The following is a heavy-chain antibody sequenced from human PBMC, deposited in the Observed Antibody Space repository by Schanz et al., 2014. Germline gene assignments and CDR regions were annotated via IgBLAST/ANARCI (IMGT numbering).Heavy chain of an antibody. CDR3: ARDRGHGDLPGDI. D-gene: IGHD4-17*01. CDR2: ISYSGST. J-gene: IGHJ3*02. CDR1: GGSVSSGGDY. V-gene: IGHV4-31*03. Sequence: QVQLQESGPGLVKPSQTLSLTCTVSGGSVSSGGDYWSWIRQHPGKGLEWIGFISYSGSTYYNPSLKGRVTISVDTSKTQFSLNLSSATAADASVYYCARDRGHGDLPGDIWGQGTMVTVSS.